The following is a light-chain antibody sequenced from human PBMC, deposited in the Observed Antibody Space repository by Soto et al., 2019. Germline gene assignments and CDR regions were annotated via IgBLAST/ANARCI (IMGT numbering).Light chain of an antibody. J-gene: IGKJ1*01. V-gene: IGKV3-20*01. CDR3: QHYGYSRWT. CDR2: GVY. CDR1: LTGTNNY. Sequence: IVLTQSPGTLSLSPGERATRSCRASLTGTNNYLAWYQHKSGQAPRLLIYGVYNRATGIPDRFTGSGSGTEFTLTITRLEPEDSAVYFCQHYGYSRWTFGQGTKVEIK.